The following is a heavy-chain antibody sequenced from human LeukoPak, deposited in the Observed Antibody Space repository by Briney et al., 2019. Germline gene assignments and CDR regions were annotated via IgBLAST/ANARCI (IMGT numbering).Heavy chain of an antibody. CDR2: IKQDRSEK. CDR1: GFTFTKYW. CDR3: ARLREIPVFGVVTKSTSYFDY. V-gene: IGHV3-7*01. J-gene: IGHJ4*02. Sequence: GGSLRLSCAASGFTFTKYWMGWVRQAPGKGLELVANIKQDRSEKYYVDSVKGRFTISRDNAKNSLYLQMNSLRAEDTAVYYCARLREIPVFGVVTKSTSYFDYWGQGTLVTVSS. D-gene: IGHD3-3*01.